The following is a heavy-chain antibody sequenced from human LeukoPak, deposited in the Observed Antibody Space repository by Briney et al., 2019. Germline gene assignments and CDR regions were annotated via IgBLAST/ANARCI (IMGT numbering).Heavy chain of an antibody. V-gene: IGHV3-23*01. D-gene: IGHD6-19*01. CDR3: AKASSDSTGWSYY. Sequence: SGGSLRLSCTASGFTFSNFVMSWVRQAPGKGLEWVSSISDNGGTIYHTDSVKGRFATSRDNSKKTLYLQMNSLRAEDTAIYYCAKASSDSTGWSYYWGQGTLVTVSS. CDR1: GFTFSNFV. J-gene: IGHJ4*02. CDR2: ISDNGGTI.